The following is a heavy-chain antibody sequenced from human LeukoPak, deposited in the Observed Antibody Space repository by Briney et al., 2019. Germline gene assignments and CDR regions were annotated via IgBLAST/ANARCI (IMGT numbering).Heavy chain of an antibody. J-gene: IGHJ6*02. D-gene: IGHD3-16*01. V-gene: IGHV3-7*03. CDR3: SRGGCLDV. CDR2: INHNGNVN. Sequence: PGGSLRLSCAASGFTFSSYWMNWARQAPGKGLEWVASINHNGNVNYYVDSVKGRFTISRDNAKNSLYLQMSNLRAEDTAVYFLSRGGCLDVLGQGATGTGSS. CDR1: GFTFSSYW.